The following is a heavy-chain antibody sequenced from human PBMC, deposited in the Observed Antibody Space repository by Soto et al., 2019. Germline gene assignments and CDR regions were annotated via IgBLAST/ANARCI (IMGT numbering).Heavy chain of an antibody. CDR1: GGSFSGYY. V-gene: IGHV4-34*01. Sequence: QVQLQQWGAGLLKPSETLSLTCAVYGGSFSGYYWTWIRQPPWPGLEWIGEINHSGSTNYNPSLNSRVTISVDTSKNQFSLKLTSVTAADTAVYYCARDKITGLFDYWGQGTLVTVSS. D-gene: IGHD1-1*01. J-gene: IGHJ4*02. CDR3: ARDKITGLFDY. CDR2: INHSGST.